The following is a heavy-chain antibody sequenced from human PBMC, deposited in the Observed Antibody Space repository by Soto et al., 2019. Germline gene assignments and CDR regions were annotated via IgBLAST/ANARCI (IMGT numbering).Heavy chain of an antibody. CDR3: VTGNQNCFDY. Sequence: QVLLVETGGGVVQPGRSLRLSCAASGFTFRTFGMHWVRQAPGKGLEWVSVIWNDGSKKFYADSVKGRFTISRANSNNTLYLQMDSLRTEDTAVYNWVTGNQNCFDYWGQGTLVTVSS. CDR2: IWNDGSKK. J-gene: IGHJ4*02. D-gene: IGHD1-1*01. CDR1: GFTFRTFG. V-gene: IGHV3-33*01.